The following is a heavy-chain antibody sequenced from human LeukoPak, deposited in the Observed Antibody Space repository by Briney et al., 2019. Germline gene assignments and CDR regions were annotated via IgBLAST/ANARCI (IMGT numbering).Heavy chain of an antibody. CDR2: ISTSGSTI. V-gene: IGHV3-11*04. Sequence: YPGGSLRLSCAASAFSFSDYYMSWIRQAPGKGLEWVSYISTSGSTIYYADSVKGRFTIPRDNVENSLYLLMNSLRVDDTAVYYCVKNGWLDYLGQGIVVTVSS. D-gene: IGHD6-19*01. CDR1: AFSFSDYY. J-gene: IGHJ4*02. CDR3: VKNGWLDY.